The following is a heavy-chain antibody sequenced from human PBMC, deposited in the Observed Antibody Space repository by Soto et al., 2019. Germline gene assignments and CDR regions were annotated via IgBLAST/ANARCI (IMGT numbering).Heavy chain of an antibody. J-gene: IGHJ4*02. CDR3: TRDLNGGNPFDY. CDR1: GYTLSNYA. D-gene: IGHD2-8*01. Sequence: QVQLVQSGAEVKKPGASVRVSCKPSGYTLSNYAIHWGRQAAGRGVEWLAWIDPGSGRATYSKKDQGRIIVTRDNYATTIYMDLTSLTSEDTAVYFCTRDLNGGNPFDYWGQGALVTVSS. CDR2: IDPGSGRA. V-gene: IGHV1-3*01.